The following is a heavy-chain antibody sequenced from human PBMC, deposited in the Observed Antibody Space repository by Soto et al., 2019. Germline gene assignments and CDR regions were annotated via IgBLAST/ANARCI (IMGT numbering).Heavy chain of an antibody. V-gene: IGHV3-33*01. CDR1: GFTFSSYG. Sequence: QVQLVESGGGVVQPGRSLRLSCAASGFTFSSYGMHWVRQAPGKGLEWVAVIWYDGSNKYYADSVKGRFTIYRDNSKNPLYMQMNSLRAEDKAVYYCARDRGRYCSGGSCPAFDYWGQGTLVTVSS. J-gene: IGHJ4*02. CDR2: IWYDGSNK. D-gene: IGHD2-15*01. CDR3: ARDRGRYCSGGSCPAFDY.